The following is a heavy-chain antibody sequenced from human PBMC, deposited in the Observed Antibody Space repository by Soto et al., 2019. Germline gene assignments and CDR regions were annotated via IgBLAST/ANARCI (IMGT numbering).Heavy chain of an antibody. V-gene: IGHV4-4*02. CDR1: GGSVSSSFF. Sequence: QVLLQESGPGRVQPSGTLSLSCAVSGGSVSSSFFWGWVRQPPGKGREWIGDIFHSGSVNYNPSLKSRVTISIDKSKNQFSLELNSVTTADTAVSYCARSFGWYAIDYWGQGTLVIVSS. CDR2: IFHSGSV. J-gene: IGHJ4*02. CDR3: ARSFGWYAIDY. D-gene: IGHD6-19*01.